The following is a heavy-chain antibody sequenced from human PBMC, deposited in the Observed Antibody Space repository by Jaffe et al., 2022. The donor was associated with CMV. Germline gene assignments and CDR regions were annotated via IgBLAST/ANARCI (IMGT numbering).Heavy chain of an antibody. CDR3: ARHVAGGFCSRGSCYFFDS. Sequence: QVQLQESGPGLVRPSETVTLTCTVSGDSITNYYWSWIRQTPGKGLEWIGYIYYSVSTNYNPSLKSRVTISGDTSKNQFSLELTSVTAADTALYYCARHVAGGFCSRGSCYFFDSWGQGTQVTVSS. CDR1: GDSITNYY. CDR2: IYYSVST. V-gene: IGHV4-59*08. J-gene: IGHJ4*02. D-gene: IGHD2-15*01.